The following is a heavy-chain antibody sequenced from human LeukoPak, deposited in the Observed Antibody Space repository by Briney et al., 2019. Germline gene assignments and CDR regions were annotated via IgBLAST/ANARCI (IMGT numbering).Heavy chain of an antibody. V-gene: IGHV4-31*03. CDR3: ARCQGGDCYDSSGYPDY. D-gene: IGHD3-22*01. Sequence: SQTLSLTCTVSGGSISSGGYYWSWIRQHPGKGLEWIGYIYYSGSTYYNPSLKSRVTISVDTSKNQFSLKLSSVTAADTAVYYCARCQGGDCYDSSGYPDYWGQGTLVTVSS. J-gene: IGHJ4*02. CDR2: IYYSGST. CDR1: GGSISSGGYY.